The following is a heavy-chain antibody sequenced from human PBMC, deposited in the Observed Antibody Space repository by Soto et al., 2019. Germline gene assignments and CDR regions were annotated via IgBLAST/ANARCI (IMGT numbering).Heavy chain of an antibody. CDR2: IYNGGST. Sequence: QPPGKRPEWIAYIYNGGSTNYNPSLKSRVTISVDTSKNQFSLKLSSVTAADTAVYFCARGGPSSKWLDPWGQGIQVTVSS. J-gene: IGHJ5*02. V-gene: IGHV4-59*01. CDR3: ARGGPSSKWLDP.